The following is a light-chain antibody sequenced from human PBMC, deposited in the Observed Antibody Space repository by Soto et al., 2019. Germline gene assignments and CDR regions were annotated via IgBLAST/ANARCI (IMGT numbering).Light chain of an antibody. J-gene: IGLJ3*02. CDR1: SSNIGAGYD. CDR3: QSYDSSLSGWV. CDR2: GNS. V-gene: IGLV1-40*01. Sequence: QSVLTQPPSVSGAPGQRVTISCTGSSSNIGAGYDVHWYQQLPGTAPKLLIYGNSNRPSGVPDRFSGSKSGTSATLAITGLGAEDEADYYCQSYDSSLSGWVFGGGTKLIVL.